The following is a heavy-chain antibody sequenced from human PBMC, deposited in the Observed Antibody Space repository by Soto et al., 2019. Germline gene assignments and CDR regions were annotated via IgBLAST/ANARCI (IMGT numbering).Heavy chain of an antibody. CDR1: GGSIGSYY. CDR3: ARQAQYLDY. V-gene: IGHV4-59*08. CDR2: IYYSGST. Sequence: SETLSLTCTVSGGSIGSYYWGWIRQPPGKGLEWIGYIYYSGSTSYNPSLKSRVTISVDTSENQFSLKLSSVTAADTAVYYCARQAQYLDYWGQGTLVTVSS. J-gene: IGHJ4*02.